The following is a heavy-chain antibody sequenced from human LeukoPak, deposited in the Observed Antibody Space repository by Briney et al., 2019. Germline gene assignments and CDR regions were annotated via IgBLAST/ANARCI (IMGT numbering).Heavy chain of an antibody. CDR2: IDWNGGST. J-gene: IGHJ3*01. CDR3: ARDQSLRYFDWVFDL. Sequence: RGSLRLSCAASGFSIDEYGMSWVRQAPGKGLEWVSGIDWNGGSTGFADSVKGRFTISRDNAKNSLYLQMNSLRAEDTALYHCARDQSLRYFDWVFDLWGQGTMVTVSS. CDR1: GFSIDEYG. V-gene: IGHV3-20*01. D-gene: IGHD3-9*01.